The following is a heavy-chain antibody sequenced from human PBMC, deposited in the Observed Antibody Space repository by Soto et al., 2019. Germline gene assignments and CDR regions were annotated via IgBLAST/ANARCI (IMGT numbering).Heavy chain of an antibody. CDR1: GFTFSSYA. CDR3: AKDVYTAADYVWWFDP. J-gene: IGHJ5*02. V-gene: IGHV3-23*01. Sequence: GGSLRLSCAASGFTFSSYAMSWVRQAPGKGLEWVSAISGSGGSTYYADSVKGRFTISRDNSKNTLYLQMNSLRAEDTAVYYCAKDVYTAADYVWWFDPWGQGTLVTVSS. CDR2: ISGSGGST. D-gene: IGHD2-2*01.